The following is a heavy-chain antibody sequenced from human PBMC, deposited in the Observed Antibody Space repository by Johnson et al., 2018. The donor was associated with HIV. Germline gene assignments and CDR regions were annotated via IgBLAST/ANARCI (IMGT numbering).Heavy chain of an antibody. J-gene: IGHJ3*02. D-gene: IGHD1-26*01. V-gene: IGHV3-13*01. CDR1: GFTFSSYW. CDR3: ARDEWELDAFDI. CDR2: IGTAGDI. Sequence: VQLVESGGGVVQPGRSLRLSCAASGFTFSSYWMSCVRQAPGKGLEWVSAIGTAGDIYYPGSVKGRFTIARDNSKNSLYLQMNSLRAEDTAVYYCARDEWELDAFDIWGQGTMVTVSS.